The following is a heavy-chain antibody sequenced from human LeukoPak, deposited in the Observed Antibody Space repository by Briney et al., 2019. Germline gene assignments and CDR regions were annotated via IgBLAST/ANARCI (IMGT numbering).Heavy chain of an antibody. Sequence: GGSLRLSCAASGFTFSSYSMNWVRQAPGEGLEWVSSISSSSSYIYYADSVKGRFTISRDNAKNSLYLQMNSLRAEDTAVYYCASGPYFDWLLSYYYYGMDVWGQGTTVTVSS. CDR2: ISSSSSYI. D-gene: IGHD3-9*01. J-gene: IGHJ6*02. CDR3: ASGPYFDWLLSYYYYGMDV. CDR1: GFTFSSYS. V-gene: IGHV3-21*01.